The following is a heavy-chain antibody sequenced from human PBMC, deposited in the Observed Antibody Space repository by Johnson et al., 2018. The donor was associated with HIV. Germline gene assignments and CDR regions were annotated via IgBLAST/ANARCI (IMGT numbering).Heavy chain of an antibody. D-gene: IGHD6-19*01. CDR2: ISYDGSNK. V-gene: IGHV3-30-3*01. CDR3: ARDNGAVAGPEGAFDI. Sequence: QVQLVESGGGVVQPGRSLRLSCAASGFTFSSYAMYWVRQAPGKGLEWVAVISYDGSNKYYADSVKGRFTISRDNSKNTLYLQMNSLRAEDTAVYSCARDNGAVAGPEGAFDIWGQGTMVTVSS. CDR1: GFTFSSYA. J-gene: IGHJ3*02.